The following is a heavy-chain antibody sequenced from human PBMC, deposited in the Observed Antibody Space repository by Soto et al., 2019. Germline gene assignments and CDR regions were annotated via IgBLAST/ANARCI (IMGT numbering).Heavy chain of an antibody. Sequence: ASVKVSCKASGYTFTSYDINWVRQATGQGLEWMGWMNPNSGNTGYAQKFQGRVTMTRNTSISTAYMELSSLRSEDTAVYYCARLLWFETDNWFDPWGQGTLVTVSS. V-gene: IGHV1-8*01. CDR2: MNPNSGNT. D-gene: IGHD3-10*01. CDR1: GYTFTSYD. J-gene: IGHJ5*02. CDR3: ARLLWFETDNWFDP.